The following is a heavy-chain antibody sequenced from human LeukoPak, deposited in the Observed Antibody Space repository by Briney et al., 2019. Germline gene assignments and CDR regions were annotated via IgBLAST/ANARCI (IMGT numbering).Heavy chain of an antibody. V-gene: IGHV3-23*01. CDR1: GFTFSSYA. D-gene: IGHD1-14*01. J-gene: IGHJ6*02. CDR2: ISGSGGST. Sequence: GGSLRLSCAASGFTFSSYAMSWVRQAPGKGLEWVSAISGSGGSTYYADSVKGRFTISRDNSKNTLYLQMNSLRAEDTAVYYCARDPSGSMAEDYYYGMDVWGQGTTVTVSS. CDR3: ARDPSGSMAEDYYYGMDV.